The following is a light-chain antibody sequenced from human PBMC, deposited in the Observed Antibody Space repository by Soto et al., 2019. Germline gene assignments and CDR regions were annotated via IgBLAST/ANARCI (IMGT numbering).Light chain of an antibody. CDR3: YQRSNWPPT. J-gene: IGKJ4*01. CDR2: ATS. V-gene: IGKV3D-20*02. CDR1: QSVSSIY. Sequence: EIVLTQSPGTLSLSPGERATLSCRASQSVSSIYLAWYQQKPGQAPSLLIYATSSRATGIPDRFSGSGSGTDFSLTISSLEPEDFAVYYCYQRSNWPPTFGGGTKVEIK.